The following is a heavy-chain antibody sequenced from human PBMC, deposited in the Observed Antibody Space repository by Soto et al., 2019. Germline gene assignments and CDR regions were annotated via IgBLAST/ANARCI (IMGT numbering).Heavy chain of an antibody. CDR2: IKSKADGETK. D-gene: IGHD2-15*01. CDR3: CVVKRLDQYSTSGYWFDP. V-gene: IGHV3-15*01. J-gene: IGHJ5*02. CDR1: GFTFSHAV. Sequence: GSLRLSCAASGFTFSHAVMSWVLHAPGNWLEWVGRIKSKADGETKDYGAPVRGRFTISRDDAKDTLYLQMNSLRIEDTAVYYCCVVKRLDQYSTSGYWFDPWGPGTLVTVSS.